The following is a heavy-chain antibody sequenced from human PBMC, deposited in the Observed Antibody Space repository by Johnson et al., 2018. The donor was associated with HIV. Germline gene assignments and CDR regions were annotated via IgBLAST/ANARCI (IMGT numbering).Heavy chain of an antibody. CDR2: IYSGGST. Sequence: VQLVESGGGVVRPGGSLRLSCAASGFTVSSNYMSWVRQAPGKGLEWVSVIYSGGSTYYADSVKGRFTISRNNSKNTLYLQMNSLRAEDTAVYYCAREYYYESPEAFDIWGQGTMVTVSS. CDR3: AREYYYESPEAFDI. CDR1: GFTVSSNY. D-gene: IGHD3-22*01. J-gene: IGHJ3*02. V-gene: IGHV3-53*04.